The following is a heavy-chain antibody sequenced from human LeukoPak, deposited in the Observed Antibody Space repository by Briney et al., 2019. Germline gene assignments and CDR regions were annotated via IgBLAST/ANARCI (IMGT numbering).Heavy chain of an antibody. V-gene: IGHV1-2*02. Sequence: ASVKVSCKASGYTFTGSFMLWVRQAPGQGLRWMGGFNPNSVGTNYGQKFQGRVTMTRDTSISTAYMELSRLRSDDTAVYYCAVRGGGTIFDYWGQGTLVTVSS. CDR3: AVRGGGTIFDY. J-gene: IGHJ4*02. CDR2: FNPNSVGT. CDR1: GYTFTGSF. D-gene: IGHD2-15*01.